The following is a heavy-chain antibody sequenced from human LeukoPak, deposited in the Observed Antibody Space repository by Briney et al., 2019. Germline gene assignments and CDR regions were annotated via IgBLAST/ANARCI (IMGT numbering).Heavy chain of an antibody. Sequence: SETLSLTSTVSGGSISSYYWSWIRQPPGKGLEWIAYISDIGSINYNPSLKSRVTISLDTSKNQFSLKLSSVTAADTAVYYCAGHHPRNTVDFWGQGTLVTVSS. V-gene: IGHV4-59*08. J-gene: IGHJ4*02. CDR3: AGHHPRNTVDF. D-gene: IGHD2-8*02. CDR2: ISDIGSI. CDR1: GGSISSYY.